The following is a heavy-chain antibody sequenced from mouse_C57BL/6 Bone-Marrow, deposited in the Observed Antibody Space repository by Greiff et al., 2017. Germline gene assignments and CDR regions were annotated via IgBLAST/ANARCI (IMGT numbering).Heavy chain of an antibody. CDR3: ARGATMVTTDFDY. V-gene: IGHV1-81*01. J-gene: IGHJ2*01. Sequence: VKRVESGAELARPGASVKLSCKASGYTFTSYGISWVKQRTGQGLEWIGEIYPRSGNTYYNEKFKGKATLTADKSSSTAYMELRSLTSEDSAVYFCARGATMVTTDFDYWGQGTTLTVSS. CDR2: IYPRSGNT. CDR1: GYTFTSYG. D-gene: IGHD2-2*01.